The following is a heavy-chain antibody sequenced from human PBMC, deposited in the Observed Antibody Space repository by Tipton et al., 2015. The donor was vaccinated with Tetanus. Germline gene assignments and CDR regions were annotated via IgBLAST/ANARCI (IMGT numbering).Heavy chain of an antibody. D-gene: IGHD1-1*01. CDR1: GFTFSAYW. Sequence: SLRLSCAASGFTFSAYWMSWVRQAPGKGLEWVAHISQDGSLQESLGSVKGRFSISRDNAKNSLFLQMNSLRAEDTAVYYCAKYDHRHFDYWGQGTLVTVSS. CDR2: ISQDGSLQ. V-gene: IGHV3-7*01. CDR3: AKYDHRHFDY. J-gene: IGHJ4*02.